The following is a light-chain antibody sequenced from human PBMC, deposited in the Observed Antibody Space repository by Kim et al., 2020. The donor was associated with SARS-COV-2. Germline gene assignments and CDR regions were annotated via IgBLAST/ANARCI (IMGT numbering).Light chain of an antibody. V-gene: IGKV3-15*01. J-gene: IGKJ2*01. CDR2: GAA. CDR1: QSVSSN. CDR3: QQYHHAPHT. Sequence: SVSPRERVTLSCRASQSVSSNLAWYQKKPGQAPRLLIYGAATRATGIPARFSGSGSGTEFTLTSSSLQAEDVAVYYCQQYHHAPHTFGQGTKLEI.